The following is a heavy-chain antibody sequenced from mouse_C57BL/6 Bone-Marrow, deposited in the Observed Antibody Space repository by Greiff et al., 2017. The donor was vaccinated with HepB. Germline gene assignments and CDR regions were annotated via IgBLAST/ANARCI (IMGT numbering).Heavy chain of an antibody. D-gene: IGHD2-5*01. CDR3: ARWAYYSNLYAMDY. Sequence: VQLQQSGAELVKPGASVKMSCKASGYTFTSYWITWVKQRPGQGLEWIGDIYPGSGSTNYNEKFKSKATLTVDTSSSTAYMQLSSLTSEDSAVYYCARWAYYSNLYAMDYWGQGTSVTVSS. CDR2: IYPGSGST. CDR1: GYTFTSYW. V-gene: IGHV1-55*01. J-gene: IGHJ4*01.